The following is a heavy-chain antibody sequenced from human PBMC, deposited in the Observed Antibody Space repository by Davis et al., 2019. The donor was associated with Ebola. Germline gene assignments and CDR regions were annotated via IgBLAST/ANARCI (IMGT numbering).Heavy chain of an antibody. CDR1: GGSLQGSF. CDR2: IGHSGYV. V-gene: IGHV4-34*01. J-gene: IGHJ5*02. Sequence: MPSETLSLTCAVYGGSLQGSFWSWIRQPPGKGLEWIGEIGHSGYVNYNPSLESRVTISVDTSKSQLSLRLNSVTAADTAVYYCARTTLTSVSDLGLGYTFFDPWGQGTLVNVSS. D-gene: IGHD4-17*01. CDR3: ARTTLTSVSDLGLGYTFFDP.